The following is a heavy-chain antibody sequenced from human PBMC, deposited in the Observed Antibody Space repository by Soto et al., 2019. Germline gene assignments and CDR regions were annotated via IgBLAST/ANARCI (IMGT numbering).Heavy chain of an antibody. CDR1: GYSFTSYW. D-gene: IGHD3-10*01. Sequence: GESLKISCKGSGYSFTSYWIGWVRQMTGKGLEWMGLIYPGDSDTRYSPSFQGQVTISADKSISTAYLQWSSLKASDTAMYYCARSYYYGSGPWYYYGMDVWGQGTTVTVSS. CDR2: IYPGDSDT. J-gene: IGHJ6*02. V-gene: IGHV5-51*01. CDR3: ARSYYYGSGPWYYYGMDV.